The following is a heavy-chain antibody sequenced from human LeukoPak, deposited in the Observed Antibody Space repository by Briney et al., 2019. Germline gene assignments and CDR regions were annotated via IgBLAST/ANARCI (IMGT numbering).Heavy chain of an antibody. D-gene: IGHD3-22*01. CDR3: AKEDTSGYGAFDI. J-gene: IGHJ3*02. Sequence: PGGSLRLPCAASGFTFDDYAMHWVRQAPGKGLEWVSGITWNSGSIGYADSVKSRFTISRDNAKNSLYLQMNSLRPEDTALYYRAKEDTSGYGAFDIWGQGTMVTVSS. V-gene: IGHV3-9*01. CDR1: GFTFDDYA. CDR2: ITWNSGSI.